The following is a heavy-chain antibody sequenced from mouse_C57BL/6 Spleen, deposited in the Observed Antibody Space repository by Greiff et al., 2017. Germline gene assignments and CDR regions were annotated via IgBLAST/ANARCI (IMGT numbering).Heavy chain of an antibody. Sequence: EVKLMESEGGLVQPGSSMELSCTASGFTFSDYYMAWVRQVPEKGLEWVSNINYDGSSTYYLDSLKSRFIISRDNAKNILYLQMSSLKSEDTATYYCARDIDGYYFDYWGQGTTLTVSS. CDR3: ARDIDGYYFDY. J-gene: IGHJ2*01. CDR2: INYDGSST. D-gene: IGHD2-3*01. V-gene: IGHV5-16*01. CDR1: GFTFSDYY.